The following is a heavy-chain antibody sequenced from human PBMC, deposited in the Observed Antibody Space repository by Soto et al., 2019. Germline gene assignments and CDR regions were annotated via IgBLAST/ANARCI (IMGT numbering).Heavy chain of an antibody. V-gene: IGHV3-21*02. CDR2: ITRSSNFI. J-gene: IGHJ6*02. CDR3: ARSQRNGAMDV. CDR1: GFTFSPYS. D-gene: IGHD2-8*01. Sequence: DVQLVESGGGPVKPGGSLTISCSGFGFTFSPYSMNWVRQAPGKGLEWVSSITRSSNFIDYADSVKGRFTISRDDAKNSLFLHMNSLRADDMGVYYCARSQRNGAMDVWGQGTTVTVS.